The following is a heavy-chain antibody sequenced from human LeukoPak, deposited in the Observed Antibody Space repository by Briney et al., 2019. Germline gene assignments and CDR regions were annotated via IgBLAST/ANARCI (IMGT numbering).Heavy chain of an antibody. CDR2: MNPNSGNT. D-gene: IGHD1-26*01. Sequence: GASVKVSCKASGYTFTSYDINWVRQATGQGLEWMGWMNPNSGNTGYAQKFQGRVTMTRNTSISTAYMELSSLRSEDTAVYYCARDRWSGSYYNFDYWGQGTLVTVSS. J-gene: IGHJ4*02. CDR3: ARDRWSGSYYNFDY. CDR1: GYTFTSYD. V-gene: IGHV1-8*01.